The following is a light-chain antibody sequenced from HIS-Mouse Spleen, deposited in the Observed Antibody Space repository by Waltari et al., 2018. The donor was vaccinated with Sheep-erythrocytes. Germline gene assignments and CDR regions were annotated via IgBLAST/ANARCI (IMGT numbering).Light chain of an antibody. Sequence: QSVLTQPPSVSDAPRQRVTISCSGSSPNIGNNALKWYQQLPGKAPKLLIYYDDLLPSGVSDRFSGSKSGTSASLAISGLQSEDEADYYCAAWDDSLNGVVFGGGTKLTVL. CDR3: AAWDDSLNGVV. J-gene: IGLJ2*01. V-gene: IGLV1-36*01. CDR2: YDD. CDR1: SPNIGNNA.